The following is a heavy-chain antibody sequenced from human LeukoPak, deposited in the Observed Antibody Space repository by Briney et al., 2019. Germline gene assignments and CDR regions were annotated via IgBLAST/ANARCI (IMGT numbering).Heavy chain of an antibody. CDR1: GGSFSAYY. D-gene: IGHD3-16*01. J-gene: IGHJ5*02. CDR3: ARGGPNSPRRHMITIGGPYP. V-gene: IGHV4-34*01. Sequence: PSETLSLTCAVYGGSFSAYYWNCIRQPPGKGLEWIGEINHSGSTNCNPSLKSRVTISVDTSKNQFSLKLSSVTAADTAVYYCARGGPNSPRRHMITIGGPYPWGQGTLVTVSS. CDR2: INHSGST.